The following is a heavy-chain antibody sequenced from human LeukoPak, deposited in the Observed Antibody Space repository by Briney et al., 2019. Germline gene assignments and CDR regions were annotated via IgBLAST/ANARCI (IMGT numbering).Heavy chain of an antibody. CDR2: IYYSGST. J-gene: IGHJ4*02. CDR3: ARGLSSSGWYKHDY. Sequence: SETLSLTCTVSGGSISSGDYYWSWIRQPPGKGLEWIGYIYYSGSTYYNPSLKSRVTISIDTSKNQFSLKLSSVTAADTAVYYCARGLSSSGWYKHDYWGQGTLVTVSS. V-gene: IGHV4-30-4*08. CDR1: GGSISSGDYY. D-gene: IGHD6-19*01.